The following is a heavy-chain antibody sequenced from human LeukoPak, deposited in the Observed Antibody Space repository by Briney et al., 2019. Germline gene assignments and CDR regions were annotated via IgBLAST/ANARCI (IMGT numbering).Heavy chain of an antibody. CDR1: GGSISSGGYY. J-gene: IGHJ4*02. D-gene: IGHD3-10*01. CDR3: ARAVGSGSYYRAYFDY. V-gene: IGHV4-31*03. Sequence: SETLSLTCTVSGGSISSGGYYWSWIRQHPGKGLEWIGYIYYSGSPYYNPSLRSRVTISVDTSKNQFSLKLSSVTAADTAVYYCARAVGSGSYYRAYFDYWGQGTLVTVSS. CDR2: IYYSGSP.